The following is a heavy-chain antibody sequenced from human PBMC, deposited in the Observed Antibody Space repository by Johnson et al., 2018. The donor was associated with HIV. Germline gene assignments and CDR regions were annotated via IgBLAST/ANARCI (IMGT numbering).Heavy chain of an antibody. CDR1: GFTVSSYW. CDR3: ATYTSMITMYVEIKGGAFDI. J-gene: IGHJ3*02. CDR2: INSDESST. D-gene: IGHD3-16*01. V-gene: IGHV3-74*02. Sequence: VQLVESGGGVVQPGRSLRLSCAASGFTVSSYWMHWVRQAPGKGLVWVSSINSDESSTNYAESVKGRFTISSDNSKNTLYLQMNSLTTEDTAVYYCATYTSMITMYVEIKGGAFDIWGQGTMVTVSS.